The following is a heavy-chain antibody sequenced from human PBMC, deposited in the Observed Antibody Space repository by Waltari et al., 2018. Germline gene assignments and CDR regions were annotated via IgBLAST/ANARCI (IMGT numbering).Heavy chain of an antibody. CDR2: MYYSGST. V-gene: IGHV4-39*01. D-gene: IGHD3-22*01. CDR1: GGPILSAASY. CDR3: ARQDYYYVKGYFDL. Sequence: QLQLQESGPGLVKPSETLSLTCVVSGGPILSAASYWGWVRQPPGKGLEFIGSMYYSGSTYYNPSLKSRVTISVDTSQNQFSLRLSSVTAADTAVYYCARQDYYYVKGYFDLWGCGTLVTVSS. J-gene: IGHJ2*01.